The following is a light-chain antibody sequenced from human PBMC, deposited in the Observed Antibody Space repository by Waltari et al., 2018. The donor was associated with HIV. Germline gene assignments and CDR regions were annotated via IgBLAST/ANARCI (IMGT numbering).Light chain of an antibody. V-gene: IGLV3-1*01. CDR1: TLADTR. J-gene: IGLJ2*01. CDR3: QAWDSGTVL. CDR2: QDN. Sequence: SELTQPASVSVSLGQTVSTTCSGHTLADTRACWSQAKAGQSPVLVMYQDNKRPSGIPERFSGSNFGNTATLTISGTQAMDEADYYCQAWDSGTVLFGGGTELTVL.